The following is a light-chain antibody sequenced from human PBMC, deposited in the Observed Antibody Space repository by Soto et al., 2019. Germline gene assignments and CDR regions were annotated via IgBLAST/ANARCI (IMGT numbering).Light chain of an antibody. CDR1: QSISSW. V-gene: IGKV1-5*01. CDR3: KQANSFPIT. Sequence: DIQMNQSPSTLSASVGDRVTITCRASQSISSWLAWYQQKPGKAPKFLIYDASNLESGVQSRFSGSGSGTEFTLTIRSLQPEDFATYYCKQANSFPITFGQGTRLEI. J-gene: IGKJ5*01. CDR2: DAS.